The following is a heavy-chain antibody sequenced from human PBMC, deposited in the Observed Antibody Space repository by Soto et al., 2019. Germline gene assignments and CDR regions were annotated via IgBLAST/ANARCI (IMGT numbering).Heavy chain of an antibody. J-gene: IGHJ3*02. Sequence: RGESLKISCKGSGFSFTSYWIGWVRQTPGKGLEWMGIIYPGDSDTRYSPSFQGQVTISAGKSISTAYLQWSSLKASDTAVYYCARVDLGYCSGGRCYAVGPFDSWGQGTMVTVSS. D-gene: IGHD2-15*01. CDR2: IYPGDSDT. CDR1: GFSFTSYW. V-gene: IGHV5-51*01. CDR3: ARVDLGYCSGGRCYAVGPFDS.